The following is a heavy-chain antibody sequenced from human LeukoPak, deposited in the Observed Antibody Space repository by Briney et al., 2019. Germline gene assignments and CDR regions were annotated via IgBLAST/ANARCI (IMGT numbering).Heavy chain of an antibody. CDR3: AGERTSCTNGVCRTPRWFDP. D-gene: IGHD2-8*01. CDR1: GGSIRTYY. Sequence: SETLSLICTVSGGSIRTYYWTWIRQPSGKGLEWIGHIYISGTPNYSPSLKSRVTMSEDPAKNQFLLKLSYVTAAGTALYYLAGERTSCTNGVCRTPRWFDPWGQGILVTVSS. V-gene: IGHV4-4*07. J-gene: IGHJ5*02. CDR2: IYISGTP.